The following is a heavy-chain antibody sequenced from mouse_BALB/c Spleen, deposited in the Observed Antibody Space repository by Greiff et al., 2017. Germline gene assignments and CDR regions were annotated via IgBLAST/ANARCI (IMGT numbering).Heavy chain of an antibody. CDR1: GFSLTSYG. Sequence: VQLVESGPGLVAPSQSLSITCTVSGFSLTSYGVHWVRQPPGKGLEWLGVIWAGGSTNYNSALMSRLSISKDNSKSQVFLKMNSLQTDDTAMYYCARNYYGSIYWYFDVWGAGTTVTVSS. D-gene: IGHD1-1*01. CDR3: ARNYYGSIYWYFDV. CDR2: IWAGGST. V-gene: IGHV2-9*02. J-gene: IGHJ1*01.